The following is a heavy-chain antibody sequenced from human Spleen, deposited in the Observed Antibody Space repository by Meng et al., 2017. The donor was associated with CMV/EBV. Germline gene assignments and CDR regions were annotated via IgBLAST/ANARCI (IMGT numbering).Heavy chain of an antibody. Sequence: GESLKISCAASGFTVNTNYMSWVRQAPGKGLEWVSVMYSGGKTYYTDAVKGRFTISRDTSKNTVYLQMNSLRPEDTAVYFCARGVLGIFLFADGGQGTLVTVSS. D-gene: IGHD2-8*02. CDR1: GFTVNTNY. J-gene: IGHJ4*02. V-gene: IGHV3-66*02. CDR3: ARGVLGIFLFAD. CDR2: MYSGGKT.